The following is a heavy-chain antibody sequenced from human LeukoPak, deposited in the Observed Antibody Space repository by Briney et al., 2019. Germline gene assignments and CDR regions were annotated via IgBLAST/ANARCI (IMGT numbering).Heavy chain of an antibody. V-gene: IGHV1-18*01. CDR2: INIYNGNT. J-gene: IGHJ3*02. Sequence: ASVKVSCKASGYTFTSHGITWVRQAPGQGLEWLGWINIYNGNTNYVQNLQGRVTLTTDTSTNTAYMELRSLRSDDTAVYYCARDRWDDSSGYYPDTFDIWGQGTMVTVSS. D-gene: IGHD3-22*01. CDR1: GYTFTSHG. CDR3: ARDRWDDSSGYYPDTFDI.